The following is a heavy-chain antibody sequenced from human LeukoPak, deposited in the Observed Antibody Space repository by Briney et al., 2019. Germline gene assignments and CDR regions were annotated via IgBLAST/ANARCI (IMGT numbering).Heavy chain of an antibody. V-gene: IGHV3-43*02. D-gene: IGHD3-16*01. CDR2: ISGDGLNT. CDR1: GFTFGDFA. CDR3: AKVYAQTFHYYFAMDV. Sequence: PGGSLRLSCAGSGFTFGDFAMHWVRHAPGKGLEWVSLISGDGLNTYYAGSVRGRFTISRDNSKNSLYLQMDGLRSEDTALYFCAKVYAQTFHYYFAMDVWGRGTMVTVSS. J-gene: IGHJ6*02.